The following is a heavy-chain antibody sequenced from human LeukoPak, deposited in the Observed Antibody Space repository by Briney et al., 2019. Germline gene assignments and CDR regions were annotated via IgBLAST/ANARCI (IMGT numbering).Heavy chain of an antibody. CDR3: AKAVSSSWYYFDY. CDR2: ITDDGTNK. D-gene: IGHD6-13*01. Sequence: GGSLRLSCAASGFTFSSHAMHWVRQAPGQGLEWVAVITDDGTNKYYADSVKGRFTISRDNSKNTLYLQMNILRAEDTAVYYCAKAVSSSWYYFDYWGQGTLVTVSS. CDR1: GFTFSSHA. V-gene: IGHV3-30-3*01. J-gene: IGHJ4*02.